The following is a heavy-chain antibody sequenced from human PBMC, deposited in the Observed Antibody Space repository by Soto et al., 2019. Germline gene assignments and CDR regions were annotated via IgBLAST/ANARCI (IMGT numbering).Heavy chain of an antibody. J-gene: IGHJ4*02. CDR2: ISYDGSNK. CDR3: ARDLRGNYFDY. V-gene: IGHV3-30*03. CDR1: GFTFSSYG. Sequence: PGGSLRLSCAASGFTFSSYGMHWVRQAPGKGLEWVAVISYDGSNKYYADSVKGRFTISRDNSKNTLYLQMNSLRAEDTAVYYCARDLRGNYFDYWGQGTLVTVSS.